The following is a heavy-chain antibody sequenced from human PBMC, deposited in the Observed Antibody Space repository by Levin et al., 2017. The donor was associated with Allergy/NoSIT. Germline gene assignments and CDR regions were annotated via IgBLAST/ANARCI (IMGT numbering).Heavy chain of an antibody. J-gene: IGHJ3*02. CDR3: ARDGHYSSFAGAFDI. V-gene: IGHV4-31*03. D-gene: IGHD3-22*01. CDR2: IYYSGST. CDR1: GGSISSGGYY. Sequence: SETLSLTCTVSGGSISSGGYYWSWIRQHPGKGLEWIGYIYYSGSTYYNPSLKSRVTISVDTSKNQFSLKLSSVTAADTAVYYCARDGHYSSFAGAFDIWGQGTMVTVSS.